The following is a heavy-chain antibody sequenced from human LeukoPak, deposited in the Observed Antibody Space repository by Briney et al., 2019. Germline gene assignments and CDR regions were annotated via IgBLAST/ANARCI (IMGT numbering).Heavy chain of an antibody. CDR3: ASSTVPAAIPYFDY. J-gene: IGHJ4*02. D-gene: IGHD2-2*02. V-gene: IGHV4-30-4*08. Sequence: SQTLSLTCTVSGGSISSGDYYWSWIRQPPGKGLEWVGYIYHSGSTYYNPSLKSRVTISVDTSKNQFSLKLSSVTAADTAVYYCASSTVPAAIPYFDYWGQGTLVTVSS. CDR2: IYHSGST. CDR1: GGSISSGDYY.